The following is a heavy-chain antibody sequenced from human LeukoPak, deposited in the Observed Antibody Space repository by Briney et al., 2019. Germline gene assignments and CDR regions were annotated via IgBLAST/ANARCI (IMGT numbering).Heavy chain of an antibody. CDR3: AKLLRFLEWLGAHDAFDG. CDR1: GFTFSNYG. V-gene: IGHV3-33*06. CDR2: IWYDGSKK. D-gene: IGHD3-3*01. Sequence: AGGSLRLSCAASGFTFSNYGMHWVRQAPGKGLEWVALIWYDGSKKYYADSVKGRFTISRDNSKNTLYLQMNSLRAEDTAVYYCAKLLRFLEWLGAHDAFDGWGQGIMVTVSS. J-gene: IGHJ3*01.